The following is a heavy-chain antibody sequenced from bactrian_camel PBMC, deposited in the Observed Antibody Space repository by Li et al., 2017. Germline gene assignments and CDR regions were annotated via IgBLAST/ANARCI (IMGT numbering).Heavy chain of an antibody. J-gene: IGHJ4*01. Sequence: HVQLVESGGDSVQAGGSLTLSCVASGYTDSVTCMGWFQEAPGKEREGIASIDLYGGTSYADSVKGRFTISQDKSANRLYLQMGSLKPEDTGTYYCAATPGFESAQCLRVGRMNRGVQGTQVTVS. D-gene: IGHD1*01. V-gene: IGHV3S53*01. CDR3: AATPGFESAQCLRVGRMNR. CDR2: IDLYGGT. CDR1: GYTDSVTC.